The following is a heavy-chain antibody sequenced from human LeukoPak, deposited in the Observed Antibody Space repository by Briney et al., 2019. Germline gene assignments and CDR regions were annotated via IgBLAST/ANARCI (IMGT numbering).Heavy chain of an antibody. CDR2: ISGSGGST. Sequence: GGSLRLSCAASGFTFSSYAMSWVRQAPGKGLEWVSAISGSGGSTYYADSVKGRFTISRDNSKNTLYLQMNSLRAEDTAVYYCAKDRNHWGSRDGPPMGAFDIWGQGTVVSVSS. CDR1: GFTFSSYA. D-gene: IGHD5-24*01. V-gene: IGHV3-23*01. CDR3: AKDRNHWGSRDGPPMGAFDI. J-gene: IGHJ3*02.